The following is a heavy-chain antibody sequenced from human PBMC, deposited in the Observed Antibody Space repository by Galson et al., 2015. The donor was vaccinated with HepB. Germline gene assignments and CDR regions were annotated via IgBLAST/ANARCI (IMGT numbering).Heavy chain of an antibody. Sequence: SLRLSCAASGFTFSSYAMHWVRQAPGKGLEWVAVISYDGSNKYYADSVKGRFTISRDNSKNTLYLQMNSLRAEDTAVYYCARDNVPAAIMYAFDIWGQGTMVTVSS. CDR2: ISYDGSNK. D-gene: IGHD2-2*01. J-gene: IGHJ3*02. V-gene: IGHV3-30-3*01. CDR1: GFTFSSYA. CDR3: ARDNVPAAIMYAFDI.